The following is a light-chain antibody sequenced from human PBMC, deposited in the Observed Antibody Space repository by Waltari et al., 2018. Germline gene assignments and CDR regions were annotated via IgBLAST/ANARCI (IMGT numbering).Light chain of an antibody. Sequence: QSVLTQPPSVSGAPGQRVTISCSGRRSNIGAGYDVHWYQQIPGTAPRLVIHGNNNRPSGVPDRFSGSKSDMSASLAITGLQAEDEADYYCQSYDSSLSGAIFGGGTKLSVL. CDR3: QSYDSSLSGAI. CDR2: GNN. J-gene: IGLJ2*01. V-gene: IGLV1-40*01. CDR1: RSNIGAGYD.